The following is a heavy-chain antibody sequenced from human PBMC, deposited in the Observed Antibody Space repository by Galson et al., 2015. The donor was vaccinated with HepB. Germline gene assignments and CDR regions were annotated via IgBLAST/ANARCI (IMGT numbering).Heavy chain of an antibody. V-gene: IGHV3-30*18. CDR2: ISNDGSNK. D-gene: IGHD3-22*01. J-gene: IGHJ4*02. CDR3: AKGGYYYESSGYPEIDY. CDR1: GFIFSNYG. Sequence: SLRLSCAASGFIFSNYGMHWVRQVPGKGLEWVAYISNDGSNKYYADSVKGRFTISRDNYKNTLYVQMNSLRAEDMAVYYCAKGGYYYESSGYPEIDYWGQGTLVTVSS.